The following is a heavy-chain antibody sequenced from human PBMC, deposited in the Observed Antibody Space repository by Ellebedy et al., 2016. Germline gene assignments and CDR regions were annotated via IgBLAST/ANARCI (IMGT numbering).Heavy chain of an antibody. CDR1: GGTFSSYA. D-gene: IGHD4-17*01. CDR2: IIPIFGTA. J-gene: IGHJ5*02. CDR3: ARVGGLDDYGWFDP. V-gene: IGHV1-69*13. Sequence: SVKVSCXASGGTFSSYAISWVRQAPGQGLEWMGGIIPIFGTANYAQKFQGRVTITADESTSTAYMELSSLRSEGTAVYYCARVGGLDDYGWFDPWGQGTLVTVSS.